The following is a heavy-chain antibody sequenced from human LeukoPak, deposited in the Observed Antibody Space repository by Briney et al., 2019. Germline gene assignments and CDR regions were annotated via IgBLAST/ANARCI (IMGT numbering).Heavy chain of an antibody. D-gene: IGHD3-22*01. CDR1: GFTFDDYG. Sequence: PGGSLRLSCAASGFTFDDYGMSWVRQAPGKGLEWVSAISGSGGSTYYADSVKGRFTISRDNSKNTLYLQMNSLRAEDTAVYYCAKGYDSSGYAFDPWGQGTLVTVSS. CDR3: AKGYDSSGYAFDP. V-gene: IGHV3-23*01. CDR2: ISGSGGST. J-gene: IGHJ5*02.